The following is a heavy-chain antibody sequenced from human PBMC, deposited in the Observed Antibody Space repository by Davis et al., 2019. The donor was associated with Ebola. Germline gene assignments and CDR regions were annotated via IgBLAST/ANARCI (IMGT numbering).Heavy chain of an antibody. CDR2: ISSSNSYI. V-gene: IGHV3-21*01. D-gene: IGHD5-18*01. CDR3: ARGHEPITAMRLFSY. Sequence: ETLSLTCTVSGGSISSYYWSWVRQAPGKGLEWVSSISSSNSYIYYADSVKGRFTISRDNAKNSLYLQMNSLRAEDTAVYYCARGHEPITAMRLFSYWGQGTLVTVSS. J-gene: IGHJ4*02. CDR1: GGSISSYY.